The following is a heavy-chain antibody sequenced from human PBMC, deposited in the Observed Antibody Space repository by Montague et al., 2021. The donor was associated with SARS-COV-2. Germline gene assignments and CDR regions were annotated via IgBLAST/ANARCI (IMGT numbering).Heavy chain of an antibody. J-gene: IGHJ4*02. CDR2: ITSSGTTI. CDR1: GFTFSSYE. V-gene: IGHV3-48*03. CDR3: ARAVGSYYGY. D-gene: IGHD1-26*01. Sequence: SLRLSCAASGFTFSSYEMNWVRQAPGKGLEWISYITSSGTTIYYADSVKGRFTISRDNAKNSLYLQMNSLRAEDTAVYYCARAVGSYYGYWGQGTLATVSS.